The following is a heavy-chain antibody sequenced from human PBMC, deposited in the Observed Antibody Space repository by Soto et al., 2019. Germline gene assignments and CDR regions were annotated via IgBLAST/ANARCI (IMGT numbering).Heavy chain of an antibody. CDR2: ISSSSSYI. CDR1: GLTFSSYS. Sequence: GGSLRLSCAASGLTFSSYSMNWVRQAPGKGLEWVSSISSSSSYIYYADSVKGRFTISRDNAKNSLYLQMNSLRAEDTAVYYCARAGGYCSSTSCYTYYGMDVWGQGTTVTVSS. V-gene: IGHV3-21*01. CDR3: ARAGGYCSSTSCYTYYGMDV. J-gene: IGHJ6*02. D-gene: IGHD2-2*02.